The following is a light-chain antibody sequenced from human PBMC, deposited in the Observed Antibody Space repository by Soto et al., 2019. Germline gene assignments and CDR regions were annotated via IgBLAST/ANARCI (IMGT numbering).Light chain of an antibody. J-gene: IGKJ1*01. CDR2: AAS. CDR1: QGIRND. CDR3: LQDYNYSWT. Sequence: AIQMTQSPSSLSASVGDRVTITCRASQGIRNDLGWYQQKPGKAPKLLIYAASSLQSGVTSRVSGSGSSTDFNIDISGLYHENFATYYCLQDYNYSWTCGQGTKVEIK. V-gene: IGKV1-6*01.